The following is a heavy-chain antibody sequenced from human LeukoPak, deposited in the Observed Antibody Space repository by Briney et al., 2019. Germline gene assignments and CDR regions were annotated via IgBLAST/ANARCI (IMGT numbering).Heavy chain of an antibody. J-gene: IGHJ4*02. Sequence: GGSLRLSFAAAGFIFINYGMHWVRQAPGRGLGWGTFIRLDGSHKDYADTVKGRFTVSRDNSKNTLYVQMNSLRAEDTAVYYCAKPSSELVINYWGQGTRVTVSS. V-gene: IGHV3-30*02. CDR2: IRLDGSHK. D-gene: IGHD3-9*01. CDR3: AKPSSELVINY. CDR1: GFIFINYG.